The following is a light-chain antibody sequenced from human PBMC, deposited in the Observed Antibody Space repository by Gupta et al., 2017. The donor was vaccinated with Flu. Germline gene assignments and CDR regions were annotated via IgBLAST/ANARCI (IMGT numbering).Light chain of an antibody. CDR3: QVWDSATDPVV. CDR2: DDD. Sequence: SYVLTQPPSVSVAPGPTARIPCGGTNIGSKNVHWYQQKPGQAPVLVIYDDDDRSSGVPERFSGSNSGNTATLTIRGVEAGDEADYYCQVWDSATDPVVFGGGTNLTVL. CDR1: NIGSKN. V-gene: IGLV3-21*02. J-gene: IGLJ2*01.